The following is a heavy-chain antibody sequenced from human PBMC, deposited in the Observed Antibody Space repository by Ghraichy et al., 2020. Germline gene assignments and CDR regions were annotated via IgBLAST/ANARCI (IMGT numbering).Heavy chain of an antibody. D-gene: IGHD3-16*01. J-gene: IGHJ4*02. V-gene: IGHV3-11*06. CDR2: ISSSSSYT. CDR1: GFTFSDYY. Sequence: GGSMRLSCAASGFTFSDYYMSWIRQAPGKGLEWVSYISSSSSYTNYADSVKGRFTISRDNAKNSLYLQMNSLRAEDTAVYYCARVRFGTSREKYYFDYWGQGTLVTVSS. CDR3: ARVRFGTSREKYYFDY.